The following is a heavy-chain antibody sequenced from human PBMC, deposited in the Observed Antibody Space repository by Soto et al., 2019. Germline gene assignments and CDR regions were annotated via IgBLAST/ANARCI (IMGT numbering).Heavy chain of an antibody. J-gene: IGHJ1*01. CDR3: ATDGAFCSGGNWNSVYFQH. CDR2: ISASSS. V-gene: IGHV3-21*01. Sequence: EVQLVESGGGLVKPGGSLRLSCEASVFAFSGYTKNWVRQAPGKGLEWVASISASSSYYAESVRGRFTISTDNAKNSLYLPLNGLRVEDTAVYYCATDGAFCSGGNWNSVYFQHWGQGTLVSVSS. D-gene: IGHD2-15*01. CDR1: VFAFSGYT.